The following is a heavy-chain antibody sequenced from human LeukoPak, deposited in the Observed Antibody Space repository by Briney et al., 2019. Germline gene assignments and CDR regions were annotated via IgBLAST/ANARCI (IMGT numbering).Heavy chain of an antibody. CDR1: GYTFTGYY. CDR3: ARDRGYSYGDNFDY. CDR2: INPNSGGT. J-gene: IGHJ4*02. Sequence: GASVKVSCKASGYTFTGYYMHWVRQAPGQGLEWMGWINPNSGGTNYAQKFQGGVTMTRDTSISTAYMELSRLRSDDTAVYYCARDRGYSYGDNFDYWGQGTLVTVSS. V-gene: IGHV1-2*02. D-gene: IGHD5-18*01.